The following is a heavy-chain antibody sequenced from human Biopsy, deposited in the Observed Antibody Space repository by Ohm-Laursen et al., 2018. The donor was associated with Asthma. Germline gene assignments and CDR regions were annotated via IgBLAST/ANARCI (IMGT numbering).Heavy chain of an antibody. Sequence: RSLRLSCAASGFTFSSYDMHWVRQAPGKGLEWVAVISYDGSNKYYADSVKGRFTISRDNSKNTLYLQMNSLRAEDTAVYYCASQSSGPDFWSGYYYFDYWGQGTLVTVS. CDR1: GFTFSSYD. J-gene: IGHJ4*02. CDR3: ASQSSGPDFWSGYYYFDY. V-gene: IGHV3-30*03. D-gene: IGHD3-3*01. CDR2: ISYDGSNK.